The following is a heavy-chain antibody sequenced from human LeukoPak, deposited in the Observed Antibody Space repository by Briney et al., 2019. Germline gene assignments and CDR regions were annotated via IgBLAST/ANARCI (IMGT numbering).Heavy chain of an antibody. CDR2: INPNSGGT. Sequence: ASVKVSCKASGYTFTGYYMHWVRQAPGQGLEWMGWINPNSGGTNYAQKFQGRVTMTRDTSISTAYMELSRLRSDDTAVYNCAREPAAVAGFDPWGQGTLVTVSS. D-gene: IGHD6-13*01. J-gene: IGHJ5*02. V-gene: IGHV1-2*02. CDR3: AREPAAVAGFDP. CDR1: GYTFTGYY.